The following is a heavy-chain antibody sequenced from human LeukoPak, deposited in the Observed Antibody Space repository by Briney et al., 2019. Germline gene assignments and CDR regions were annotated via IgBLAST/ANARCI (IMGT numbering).Heavy chain of an antibody. CDR2: IYYSGST. Sequence: PSETLSLTCTVSGGSISSSSYYWGWIRQPPGKGLEWTGSIYYSGSTYYNPSLKSRVTISVDTSKNQFSLKLSSVTAADTAVYYCAREELWFGELAVSAFDYWGQGTLVTVSS. CDR3: AREELWFGELAVSAFDY. CDR1: GGSISSSSYY. J-gene: IGHJ4*02. V-gene: IGHV4-39*02. D-gene: IGHD3-10*01.